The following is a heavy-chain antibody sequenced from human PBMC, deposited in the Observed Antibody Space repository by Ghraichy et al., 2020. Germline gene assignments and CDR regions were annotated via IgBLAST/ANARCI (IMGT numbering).Heavy chain of an antibody. CDR1: GGSISSGGYS. J-gene: IGHJ5*02. D-gene: IGHD2-2*01. CDR3: ARGYCSSTSCYAGGYNWFDP. CDR2: IYHSGST. Sequence: SETLSLTCAVSGGSISSGGYSWSWIRQPPGKGLEWIGYIYHSGSTYYNPSLKSRVTISVDRSKNQFSLKLSSVTAADTAVYYCARGYCSSTSCYAGGYNWFDPWGQGTPVTVSS. V-gene: IGHV4-30-2*01.